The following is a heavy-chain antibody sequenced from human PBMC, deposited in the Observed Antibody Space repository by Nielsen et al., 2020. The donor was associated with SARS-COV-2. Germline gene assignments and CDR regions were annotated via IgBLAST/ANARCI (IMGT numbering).Heavy chain of an antibody. V-gene: IGHV3-30*18. CDR3: AKSHFDFWGGYYSYYYGMDV. Sequence: GESLKISCAASGFAFNNYGLHWARQAPGKGLEWVAVISHDGNDRYYGDSVKGRFTISRDNSKSTLFLQMGSLRAEDTAVYYCAKSHFDFWGGYYSYYYGMDVWGLGTTVTVSS. CDR2: ISHDGNDR. D-gene: IGHD3-3*01. J-gene: IGHJ6*02. CDR1: GFAFNNYG.